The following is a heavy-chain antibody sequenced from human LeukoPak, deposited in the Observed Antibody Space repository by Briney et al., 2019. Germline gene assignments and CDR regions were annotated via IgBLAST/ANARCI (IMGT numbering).Heavy chain of an antibody. J-gene: IGHJ4*02. V-gene: IGHV4-4*02. D-gene: IGHD6-13*01. CDR2: IYHSGST. CDR1: GGSNSSSNW. CDR3: AGDSVAAAGFDY. Sequence: SETLSLTCAVSGGSNSSSNWWSWVRHPLGKGREWIGEIYHSGSTNYNPSLKSRVTISVDKSKNQFSLRLSSVTAADTAVYYCAGDSVAAAGFDYWGQGTLVTVSS.